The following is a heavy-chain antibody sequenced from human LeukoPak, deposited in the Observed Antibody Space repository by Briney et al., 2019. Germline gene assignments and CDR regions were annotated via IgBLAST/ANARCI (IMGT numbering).Heavy chain of an antibody. V-gene: IGHV4-34*01. CDR3: ARSGSSSGYYGWFDP. J-gene: IGHJ5*02. CDR1: GGSFSGYY. D-gene: IGHD3-22*01. Sequence: ASETLSLTCAVYGGSFSGYYWSWIRQPPGKGLEWIGEINHSGSTNYNPSLKSRVTISVDTSKNQFSLKLSSVTAADTAVYYCARSGSSSGYYGWFDPWGQGTLVTVSS. CDR2: INHSGST.